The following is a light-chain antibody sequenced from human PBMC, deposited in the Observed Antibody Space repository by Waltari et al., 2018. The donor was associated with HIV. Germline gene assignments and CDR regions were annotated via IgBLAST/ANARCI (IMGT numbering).Light chain of an antibody. J-gene: IGLJ1*01. Sequence: QSALTQPAPVSGSPGQSITISRTGTRTYVGRYNHVPWYQQHPGKAPKLMIYEVSKRPSGVSNRFSGSKSGNTASLTISGLQAEDEADYYCCSYAGSSTYVFGTGTKVTVL. CDR2: EVS. CDR1: RTYVGRYNH. V-gene: IGLV2-23*02. CDR3: CSYAGSSTYV.